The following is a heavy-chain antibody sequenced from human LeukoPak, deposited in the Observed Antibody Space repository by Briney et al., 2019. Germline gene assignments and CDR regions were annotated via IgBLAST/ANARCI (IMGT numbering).Heavy chain of an antibody. V-gene: IGHV3-7*03. D-gene: IGHD2-21*02. CDR1: GFTFSTYW. J-gene: IGHJ4*02. Sequence: GGSLRLSCEASGFTFSTYWMKWVRQAPGKGLEWVANIKQDGSQKYYVDSVKGRFIISRDNAKNSLYLQMNSVRAEDAAVYYCAREGTFGDYRASGDHWGQGALVTVSS. CDR2: IKQDGSQK. CDR3: AREGTFGDYRASGDH.